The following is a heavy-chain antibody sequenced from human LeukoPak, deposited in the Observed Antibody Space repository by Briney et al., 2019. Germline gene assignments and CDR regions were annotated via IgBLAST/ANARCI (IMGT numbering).Heavy chain of an antibody. J-gene: IGHJ4*02. CDR1: GYSISSGYY. Sequence: SETLSLTRTVSGYSISSGYYWGWIRQPPGKGLEWIGSIYHSGSTYYNPSLKSRVTISVDTSKNQFSLKLSSVTAADTAVYYCAREGNGGNPFFDYWGQGTLVTVSS. D-gene: IGHD4-23*01. CDR3: AREGNGGNPFFDY. CDR2: IYHSGST. V-gene: IGHV4-38-2*02.